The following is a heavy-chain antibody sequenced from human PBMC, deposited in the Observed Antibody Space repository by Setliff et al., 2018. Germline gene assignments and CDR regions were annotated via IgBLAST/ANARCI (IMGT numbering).Heavy chain of an antibody. CDR2: INHSGSS. V-gene: IGHV4-34*01. CDR1: GGSISSYY. J-gene: IGHJ6*02. Sequence: SETLSLTCTVSGGSISSYYWSWIRQPPGKGLEWIGEINHSGSSNYNPSLKSRVTISLDTSKNQFSLKLSSVTAADTAVYYCARDYYDSSGHPPYYYYGMDVWGQGTTVTVSS. D-gene: IGHD3-22*01. CDR3: ARDYYDSSGHPPYYYYGMDV.